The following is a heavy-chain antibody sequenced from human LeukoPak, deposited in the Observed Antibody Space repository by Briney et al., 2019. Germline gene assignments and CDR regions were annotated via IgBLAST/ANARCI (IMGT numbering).Heavy chain of an antibody. CDR1: GASVRSYY. CDR3: ARGSIAAPGDFDY. V-gene: IGHV4-59*02. CDR2: VYYSGRT. J-gene: IGHJ4*02. D-gene: IGHD6-13*01. Sequence: PSETLSLTCTFSGASVRSYYWNWILQPPGKTLESIGYVYYSGRTNYNPSLTLKSRLTISIDTSKNQFSLKLTSVTAADTAVYYCARGSIAAPGDFDYWGQGTLVTVSS.